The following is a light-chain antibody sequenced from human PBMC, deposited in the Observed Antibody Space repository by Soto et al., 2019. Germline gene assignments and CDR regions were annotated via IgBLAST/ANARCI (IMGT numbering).Light chain of an antibody. CDR2: SAS. CDR1: QSVTSSY. V-gene: IGKV3-20*01. J-gene: IGKJ1*01. CDR3: QQYGRSPWT. Sequence: EIVLTQSPGTLSLSPGERATLSCRASQSVTSSYLAWYQQKPGQAPRLLIYSASSRATGIPDRFSGSGSGTDFTLTTSRLAPEDFAVYYCQQYGRSPWTFGQGTKVEIK.